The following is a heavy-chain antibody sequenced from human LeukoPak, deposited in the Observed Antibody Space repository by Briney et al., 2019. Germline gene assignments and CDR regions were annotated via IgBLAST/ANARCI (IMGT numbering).Heavy chain of an antibody. J-gene: IGHJ4*02. CDR3: AREDGYNFRVIDY. CDR1: GVSISSYY. D-gene: IGHD5-24*01. Sequence: LSETLSLTCTVSGVSISSYYWTWIRQPPGKGLEWIGYVYYSGSTNYNPSLKSRVSISVDTSKNQFSLNLSSVTATDTAVYYCAREDGYNFRVIDYWGQGTLVTVSS. V-gene: IGHV4-59*01. CDR2: VYYSGST.